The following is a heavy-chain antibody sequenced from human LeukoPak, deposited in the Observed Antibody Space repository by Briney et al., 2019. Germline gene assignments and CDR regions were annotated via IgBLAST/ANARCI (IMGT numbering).Heavy chain of an antibody. CDR1: GFTFSSYA. CDR2: ISGSGGST. CDR3: AKDPGYSSGWPVFDY. D-gene: IGHD6-19*01. Sequence: GGSLRLSCAASGFTFSSYAMSWVRQAPGKGLDWVSAISGSGGSTYYADSVKGRFTISRDNSKNTLYLQMNSLRAEDTAVYYCAKDPGYSSGWPVFDYWGQGTLVTVSS. V-gene: IGHV3-23*01. J-gene: IGHJ4*02.